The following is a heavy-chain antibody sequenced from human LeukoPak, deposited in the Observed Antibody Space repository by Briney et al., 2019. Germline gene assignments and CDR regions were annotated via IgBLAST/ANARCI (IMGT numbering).Heavy chain of an antibody. V-gene: IGHV1-69*13. Sequence: SVKVSCKASGGTFSSYAISWVRQAPGQGLEWMGGIIPIFGTANYAQKFRGRVTITADESTSTAYMELSSLRSEDTAVYYCAGGGTTETNTAFDIWGQGTMVTVSS. D-gene: IGHD1-7*01. CDR3: AGGGTTETNTAFDI. CDR2: IIPIFGTA. J-gene: IGHJ3*02. CDR1: GGTFSSYA.